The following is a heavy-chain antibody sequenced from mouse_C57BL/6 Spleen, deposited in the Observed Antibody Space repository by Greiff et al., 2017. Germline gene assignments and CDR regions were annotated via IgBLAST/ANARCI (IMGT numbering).Heavy chain of an antibody. J-gene: IGHJ4*01. D-gene: IGHD1-1*01. CDR1: GYSFTGYY. CDR2: INPSTGGT. Sequence: VQLQQSGPELVKPGASVKISCKASGYSFTGYYMNWVKQSPEKSLEWIGEINPSTGGTTYNQKFKAKATLTVDKSSSTAYMQLKSLTSEDSAVYYCARPLRSYAMDYWGQGTSVTVSS. V-gene: IGHV1-42*01. CDR3: ARPLRSYAMDY.